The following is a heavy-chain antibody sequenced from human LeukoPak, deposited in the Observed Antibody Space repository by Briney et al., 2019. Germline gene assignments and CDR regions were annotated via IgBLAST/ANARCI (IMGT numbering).Heavy chain of an antibody. V-gene: IGHV4-34*01. CDR3: ARLHITMVRGGQMPRFGSLYCMDV. D-gene: IGHD3-10*01. CDR1: GGSISSYY. CDR2: INHSGST. J-gene: IGHJ6*03. Sequence: SETLSLTCTVSGGSISSYYWSWLRQPAGKGLEGFGEINHSGSTNYNPSLKSRVTISVDTSKNQFSLKLSSVTAADTAVYYCARLHITMVRGGQMPRFGSLYCMDVWGKKTTVTISS.